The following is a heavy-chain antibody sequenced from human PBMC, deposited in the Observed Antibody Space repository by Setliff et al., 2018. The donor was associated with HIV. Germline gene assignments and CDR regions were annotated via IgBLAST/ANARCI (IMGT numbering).Heavy chain of an antibody. V-gene: IGHV4-61*09. CDR1: GGSISSGSYY. Sequence: SETLSLTCSVSGGSISSGSYYWTWIRQPAGKGPEWIGHIYTNGYTYYNRSLESRLTISIDTSKNQFSLKLTSVTAADTAVYYCARAPPGIQNDAFDVWGQGTMVTVSS. CDR3: ARAPPGIQNDAFDV. J-gene: IGHJ3*01. CDR2: IYTNGYT.